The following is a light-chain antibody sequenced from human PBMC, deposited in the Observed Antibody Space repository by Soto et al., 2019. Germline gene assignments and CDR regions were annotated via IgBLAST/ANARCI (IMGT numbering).Light chain of an antibody. Sequence: GGIVTITCRASQSISSWLAWYQQKPGKAPKLLIYDASSLESGVPSRFSGSGSGTEFTLTISSLQPDDFATYYCQQYNSYPWTFGQGTKVDIK. J-gene: IGKJ1*01. V-gene: IGKV1-5*01. CDR1: QSISSW. CDR2: DAS. CDR3: QQYNSYPWT.